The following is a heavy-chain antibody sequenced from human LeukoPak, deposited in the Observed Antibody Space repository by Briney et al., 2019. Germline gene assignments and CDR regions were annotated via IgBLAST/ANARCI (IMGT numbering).Heavy chain of an antibody. CDR1: GDSISSYY. D-gene: IGHD3-3*01. CDR3: ASRYYDFWSGPNWFDP. Sequence: SETLSLTCTVSGDSISSYYWSWIRQSPGKGLEWIGYIYYSGSTNYNPSLKSRVTISVDTSKNQFSLKLSSVTAADTAVYYCASRYYDFWSGPNWFDPWGQGTLVTVSS. CDR2: IYYSGST. J-gene: IGHJ5*02. V-gene: IGHV4-59*12.